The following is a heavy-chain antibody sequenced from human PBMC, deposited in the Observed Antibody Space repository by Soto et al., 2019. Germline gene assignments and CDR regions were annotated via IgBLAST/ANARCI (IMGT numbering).Heavy chain of an antibody. Sequence: SETLSLTCAVYGGSFSGYYWSWIRQPPGKGLEWIGEINHSGSTNYNPSLKSRVTISVDTSKNQFSLKLSSVTAADTAVYYCARGSGIAAAGNWFDPWGQGTLVTVS. CDR2: INHSGST. J-gene: IGHJ5*02. CDR3: ARGSGIAAAGNWFDP. CDR1: GGSFSGYY. V-gene: IGHV4-34*01. D-gene: IGHD6-13*01.